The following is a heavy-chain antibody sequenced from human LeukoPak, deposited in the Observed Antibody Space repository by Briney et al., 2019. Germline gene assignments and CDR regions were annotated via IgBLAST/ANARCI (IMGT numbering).Heavy chain of an antibody. CDR3: ARGDDGGVTVAGSVDF. Sequence: ASVKVSCKASGYSFTSYYMHWVRQAPGQGLEWMGFINPSGSSAAYAQKFQGRLTMTRDMFTSTDYMELTSLTSDDTAVYFCARGDDGGVTVAGSVDFWGQGTLVTVSS. CDR2: INPSGSSA. CDR1: GYSFTSYY. V-gene: IGHV1-46*01. J-gene: IGHJ4*02. D-gene: IGHD6-19*01.